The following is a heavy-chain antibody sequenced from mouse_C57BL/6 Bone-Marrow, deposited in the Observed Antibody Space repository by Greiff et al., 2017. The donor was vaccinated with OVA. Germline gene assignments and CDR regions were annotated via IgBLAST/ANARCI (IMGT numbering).Heavy chain of an antibody. CDR1: GYTFTDYE. V-gene: IGHV1-15*01. CDR3: TRSGWGGNYCFDY. CDR2: IDPETGGT. D-gene: IGHD2-1*01. J-gene: IGHJ2*01. Sequence: VQLQQSGAELVRPGASVTLSCKASGYTFTDYEMHWVKQTPVHGLEWIGAIDPETGGTAYNQKFKGKAILTADKSSSTAYMELRSLTSEDSAVYYCTRSGWGGNYCFDYWGQGTTLTVSS.